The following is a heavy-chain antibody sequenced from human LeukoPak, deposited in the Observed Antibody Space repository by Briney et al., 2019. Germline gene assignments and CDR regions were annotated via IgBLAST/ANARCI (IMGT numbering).Heavy chain of an antibody. CDR1: GYSITSGYY. CDR2: IYHSGST. Sequence: PSQTLSLTCTVSGYSITSGYYWGWVRQPPGKGLEWLASIYHSGSTNYNPSLKSRVTISVDTSKNQFSLKLSSVTAADTAVYYCARASDPPIPSPYAFDIWGQGTMVTVSS. CDR3: ARASDPPIPSPYAFDI. J-gene: IGHJ3*02. V-gene: IGHV4-38-2*02.